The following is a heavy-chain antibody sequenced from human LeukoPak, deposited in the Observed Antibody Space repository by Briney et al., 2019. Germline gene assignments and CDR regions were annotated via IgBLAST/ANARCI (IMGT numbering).Heavy chain of an antibody. Sequence: SETLSLTCAVSGGSISSSNWWSWVRQPPGKGLEWIGEIYHSGSTNYNPSLKSRVTISVDKSKNQFSLRLSSVTAADTAVYYCARRTAGLGWFDPWGQGTLVTVSS. CDR3: ARRTAGLGWFDP. D-gene: IGHD3-10*01. CDR2: IYHSGST. V-gene: IGHV4-4*02. J-gene: IGHJ5*02. CDR1: GGSISSSNW.